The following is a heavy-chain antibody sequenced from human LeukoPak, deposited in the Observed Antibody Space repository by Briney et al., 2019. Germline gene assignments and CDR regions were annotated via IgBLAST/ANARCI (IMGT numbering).Heavy chain of an antibody. CDR1: GYTFTSYG. CDR3: ARDRIAAAGFDY. J-gene: IGHJ4*02. D-gene: IGHD6-13*01. V-gene: IGHV1-18*01. CDR2: IIAYNGNT. Sequence: ASVKVSCXASGYTFTSYGISWVRPAPGQGLEWMGWIIAYNGNTNYAQKLQGRVTMTTDTSTSTAYMELRRLRSDDTAVYYCARDRIAAAGFDYWGQGTLVTVS.